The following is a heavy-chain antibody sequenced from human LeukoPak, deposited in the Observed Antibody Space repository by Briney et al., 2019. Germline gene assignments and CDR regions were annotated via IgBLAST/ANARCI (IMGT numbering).Heavy chain of an antibody. CDR2: IYHSGST. Sequence: SETLSLTCAVYGGSFSGYYWSWVRQPPGKGLEWIGEIYHSGSTNYNPSLKSRVTISVDTSKNQFSLILSSVTAADTAVYYCARGRGIVVVVAAKLGVHYFDYWGQGSLVTVSS. V-gene: IGHV4-34*01. J-gene: IGHJ4*02. CDR3: ARGRGIVVVVAAKLGVHYFDY. CDR1: GGSFSGYY. D-gene: IGHD2-15*01.